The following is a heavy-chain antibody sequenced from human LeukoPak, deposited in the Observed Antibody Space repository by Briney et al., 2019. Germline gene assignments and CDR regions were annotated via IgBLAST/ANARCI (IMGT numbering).Heavy chain of an antibody. CDR3: GSSGDSSAYFV. Sequence: GGSLRLSCAASGFTFSSYWMHWVRHAPGKGLVWVSRINTDGSSTSYADSVKGRFTISRDNAKNTLYLQMNSLRAEDTAVYYCGSSGDSSAYFVWGQGTMVTVS. D-gene: IGHD3-22*01. V-gene: IGHV3-74*01. CDR1: GFTFSSYW. CDR2: INTDGSST. J-gene: IGHJ3*01.